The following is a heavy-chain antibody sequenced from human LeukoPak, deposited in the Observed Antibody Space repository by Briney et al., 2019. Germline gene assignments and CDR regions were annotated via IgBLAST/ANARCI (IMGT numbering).Heavy chain of an antibody. CDR1: GGTFSSYA. CDR2: IIPIFGTA. J-gene: IGHJ2*01. Sequence: SVKVSCKASGGTFSSYAISWVRQAPGQGLEWMGGIIPIFGTANYAQKFQGRVTITADESTSTAYMELSSLRSEDTAVYYCARVGYSKWYFDLWGRGTLVTVSS. D-gene: IGHD2-15*01. V-gene: IGHV1-69*01. CDR3: ARVGYSKWYFDL.